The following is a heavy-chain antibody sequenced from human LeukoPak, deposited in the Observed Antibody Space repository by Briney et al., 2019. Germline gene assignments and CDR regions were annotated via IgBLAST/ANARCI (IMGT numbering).Heavy chain of an antibody. CDR3: AKGVGDSSSWYPYYYGMDV. D-gene: IGHD6-13*01. Sequence: GSLRLSCAASGFTVSSNYMSWVRQAPGKGLEWVSVIYSGGSTYYADSVKGRFTISRDNSKNTLYLQMNSLRAEDTAVYYCAKGVGDSSSWYPYYYGMDVWGQGTTVTVS. V-gene: IGHV3-53*01. CDR1: GFTVSSNY. J-gene: IGHJ6*02. CDR2: IYSGGST.